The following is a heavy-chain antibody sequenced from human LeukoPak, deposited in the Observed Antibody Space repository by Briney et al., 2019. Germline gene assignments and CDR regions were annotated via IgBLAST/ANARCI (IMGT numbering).Heavy chain of an antibody. CDR1: GFTVSSNY. Sequence: GGALRLSCGASGFTVSSNYRSWVRQARGKGVEWVSVIYSGGSTYYADSVKGRFTISRDNSKNTLYLQMNSLRAEDTAVYYCARDLDGGGFFDPWGQGTLVTVSS. V-gene: IGHV3-66*01. D-gene: IGHD4-23*01. CDR3: ARDLDGGGFFDP. J-gene: IGHJ5*02. CDR2: IYSGGST.